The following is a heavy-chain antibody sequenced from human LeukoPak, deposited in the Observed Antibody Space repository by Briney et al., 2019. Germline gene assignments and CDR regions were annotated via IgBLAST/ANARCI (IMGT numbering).Heavy chain of an antibody. J-gene: IGHJ4*02. CDR1: GFTFSSYG. D-gene: IGHD6-13*01. CDR3: AKSGIAMTTRYFDY. Sequence: SGGSLRLSCAASGFTFSSYGMSWVRQAPGKGLEWVSVISASGASAYYADSVKGRFTISRDNSKNTLYLQMNSLRAEDTAVYYCAKSGIAMTTRYFDYWGQGTLVTVSS. CDR2: ISASGASA. V-gene: IGHV3-23*01.